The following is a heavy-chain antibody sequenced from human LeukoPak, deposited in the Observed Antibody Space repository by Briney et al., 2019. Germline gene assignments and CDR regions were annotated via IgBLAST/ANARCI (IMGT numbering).Heavy chain of an antibody. D-gene: IGHD6-19*01. J-gene: IGHJ4*02. CDR1: GGTFSSYA. CDR2: IIPIFGTA. Sequence: SVKVSCKASGGTFSSYAISWVRQAPGQGLEWMGGIIPIFGTANYAQKFQGRVTITAGKSTSTAYMELSSLRSEDTAVYYCARVRQWLVPGSTLDYWGQGTLVTVSS. V-gene: IGHV1-69*06. CDR3: ARVRQWLVPGSTLDY.